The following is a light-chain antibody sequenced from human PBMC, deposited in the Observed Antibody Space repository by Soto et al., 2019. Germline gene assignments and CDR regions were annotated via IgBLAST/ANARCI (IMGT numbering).Light chain of an antibody. CDR3: QQYGSSPQT. CDR2: GAS. J-gene: IGKJ1*01. V-gene: IGKV3-20*01. Sequence: EIVLTQSPGTLSLSPGERATLSCRASQSVSSSYLAWYQQKPGQAPRLLIYGASSRDTDIPDRFSGSGSGTDFTLTISRLEPEDFAVYYCQQYGSSPQTFGQGTKVDIK. CDR1: QSVSSSY.